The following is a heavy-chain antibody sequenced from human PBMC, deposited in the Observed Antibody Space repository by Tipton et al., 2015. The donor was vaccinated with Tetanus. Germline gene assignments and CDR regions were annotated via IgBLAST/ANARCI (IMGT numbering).Heavy chain of an antibody. J-gene: IGHJ4*02. CDR1: GGSIRGGGYY. D-gene: IGHD6-6*01. CDR2: IYYTGNT. CDR3: ARRSVSARFDD. Sequence: TLSLTCTVSGGSIRGGGYYWSWIRQHPERGLEWMGYIYYTGNTYYNPSLKSRVTISVDMSKNQFSLKLRSVTAADTAVYYCARRSVSARFDDWGQGTLVTVSS. V-gene: IGHV4-31*03.